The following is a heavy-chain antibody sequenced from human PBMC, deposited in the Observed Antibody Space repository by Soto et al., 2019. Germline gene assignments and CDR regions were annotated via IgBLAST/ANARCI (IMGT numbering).Heavy chain of an antibody. CDR2: IKQDGSEK. V-gene: IGHV3-7*01. J-gene: IGHJ6*03. CDR1: GFTFSSYW. CDR3: ARGDYVPENYYYYMDV. Sequence: GGSLRLSCAASGFTFSSYWMSWVRQAPGKGLEWVANIKQDGSEKYYVDSVKGRFTISRDNAKNSLYLQMNSLRAEDTAVYYCARGDYVPENYYYYMDVWGKGTTVTVSS. D-gene: IGHD4-17*01.